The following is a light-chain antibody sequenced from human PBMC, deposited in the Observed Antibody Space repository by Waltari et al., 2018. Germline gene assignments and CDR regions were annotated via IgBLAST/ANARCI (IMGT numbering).Light chain of an antibody. V-gene: IGKV3-15*01. CDR2: DAS. CDR1: ETVVRK. Sequence: ETVMTQSPATLSVSPGERVPLSCRASETVVRKLAWYQHKPGQAPRLLIYDASTRASGIPPRFSGGGSGTDFTLTISSLQSEDFAVYYCLQYNYWPPVTFGGGTTVEVK. J-gene: IGKJ4*01. CDR3: LQYNYWPPVT.